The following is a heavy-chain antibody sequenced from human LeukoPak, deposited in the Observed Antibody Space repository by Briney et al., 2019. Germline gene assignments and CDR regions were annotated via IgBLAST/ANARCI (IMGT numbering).Heavy chain of an antibody. CDR3: ARDANGSDLHYYHMDV. Sequence: SGTLSLACAVSGGSITSANWWSWVRQSPGKGLEWIGEIYHTGNTNYNSSLNSRVSISLDTSKNQFSLRLTSVTAADTAVYFCARDANGSDLHYYHMDVWGKGTTVTVSS. D-gene: IGHD6-25*01. CDR1: GGSITSANW. V-gene: IGHV4-4*02. CDR2: IYHTGNT. J-gene: IGHJ6*03.